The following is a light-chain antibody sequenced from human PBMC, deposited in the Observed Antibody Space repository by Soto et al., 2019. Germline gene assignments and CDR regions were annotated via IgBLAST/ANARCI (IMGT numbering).Light chain of an antibody. J-gene: IGKJ5*01. CDR2: GAS. V-gene: IGKV3-20*01. Sequence: EIVLTQSPGTLSLSPGESATLSCRASQSVGSNLLAWYQETTGQAPRIIIYGASSRATGIPDRLSGSGSGTDFTLTISRLEPEDWAVYYCQHYVNSPFTFGQGTRLEI. CDR3: QHYVNSPFT. CDR1: QSVGSNL.